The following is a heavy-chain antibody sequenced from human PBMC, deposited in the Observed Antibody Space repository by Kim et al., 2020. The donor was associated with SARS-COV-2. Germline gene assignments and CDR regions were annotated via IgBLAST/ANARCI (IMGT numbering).Heavy chain of an antibody. CDR3: AREVEAAGKAFDY. V-gene: IGHV1-46*01. J-gene: IGHJ4*02. CDR2: INPSGDVT. Sequence: ASVKVSCKASGFSLTSHHIHWMRQAPGQGLEWMVLINPSGDVTLYAQRFQGRLTVTRDTSTSTVYMDLSSLRSEDTAVYYCAREVEAAGKAFDYWGQGTL. D-gene: IGHD6-13*01. CDR1: GFSLTSHH.